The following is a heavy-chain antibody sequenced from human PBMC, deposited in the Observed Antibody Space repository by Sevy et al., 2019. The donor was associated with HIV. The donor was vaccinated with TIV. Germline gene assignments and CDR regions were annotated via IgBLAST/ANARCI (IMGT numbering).Heavy chain of an antibody. CDR2: IYYNGHI. CDR3: AGENAWGRGYS. J-gene: IGHJ4*02. Sequence: KQSQTLSLTFTVSGGSITSLYWNWIRQPPGKGLEWIANIYYNGHINYNPSLKSRVTLSLDTSKNQFSLRLSSVTAADTAMYYCAGENAWGRGYSWGQGTLVTVSS. D-gene: IGHD1-26*01. V-gene: IGHV4-59*08. CDR1: GGSITSLY.